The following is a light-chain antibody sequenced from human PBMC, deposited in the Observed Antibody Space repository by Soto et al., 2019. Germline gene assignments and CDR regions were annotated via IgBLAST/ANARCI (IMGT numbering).Light chain of an antibody. Sequence: DIQMTQSPSTLSESVGDRVTVTCRASQTISSWLAWYQQKPGKAPKLLIYKASTLKSGVPSRFSGSGSGTEFTLTISSLQSEDFAVYYCQQYDSWPRTFGQGTKVDIK. CDR3: QQYDSWPRT. CDR2: KAS. CDR1: QTISSW. V-gene: IGKV1-5*03. J-gene: IGKJ1*01.